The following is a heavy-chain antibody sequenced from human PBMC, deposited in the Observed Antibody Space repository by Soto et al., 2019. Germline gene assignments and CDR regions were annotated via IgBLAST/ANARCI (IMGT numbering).Heavy chain of an antibody. D-gene: IGHD3-10*01. CDR3: ARGGWFGETIDAFDI. CDR2: IFSNAEK. J-gene: IGHJ3*02. CDR1: GFSLSNARMG. Sequence: QVTLKESGPVLVKPTETLTLTCTVSGFSLSNARMGVSWIRQPPGKALEWLAHIFSNAEKSYSTSLKSRLTISKDTYKSQVVLTMTNKDPVDTATYYCARGGWFGETIDAFDIWGQGTMVTVSS. V-gene: IGHV2-26*01.